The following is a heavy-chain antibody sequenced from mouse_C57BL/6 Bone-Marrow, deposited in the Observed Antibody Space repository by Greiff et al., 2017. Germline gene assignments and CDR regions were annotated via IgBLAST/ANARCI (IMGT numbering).Heavy chain of an antibody. V-gene: IGHV2-9*01. CDR3: AKHRDYGGFAY. Sequence: VKLMESGPGLVAPSQSLSITCTVSGFSFTSYAVDWVRQPPGKGLEWLGVIWGGGSTNYNSAPMSRPSISKDNTKSQVFLKMNSLQTDDTAMYYCAKHRDYGGFAYWGQGTLVTVSA. D-gene: IGHD2-4*01. CDR2: IWGGGST. CDR1: GFSFTSYA. J-gene: IGHJ3*01.